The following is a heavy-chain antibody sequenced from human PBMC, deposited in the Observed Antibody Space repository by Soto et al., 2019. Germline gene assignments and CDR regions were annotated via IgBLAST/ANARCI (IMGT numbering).Heavy chain of an antibody. CDR2: IYYSGST. D-gene: IGHD7-27*01. Sequence: PSETLSLTCTVSGGSISSGGYYWSWIRQHPGKGLEWIGYIYYSGSTYYNPSLKSRVTISVDTSKNQFSLKLSSVTAADTAVYYCARFHPAPNRYYYMDVWGKGTTVTVSS. CDR3: ARFHPAPNRYYYMDV. V-gene: IGHV4-31*03. CDR1: GGSISSGGYY. J-gene: IGHJ6*03.